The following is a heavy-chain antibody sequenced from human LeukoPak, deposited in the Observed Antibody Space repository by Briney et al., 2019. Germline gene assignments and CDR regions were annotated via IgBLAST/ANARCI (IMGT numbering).Heavy chain of an antibody. Sequence: ASVKVSCKASGYTFTSYDINWVRQATGQGLEWMGWMNPNSGNTGYAQKFQGRVTITRNTSISTAYMELSSLRSEDTAVYYCARGYCGSTSCYQEYYYYMDVWGKGTTVTVSS. D-gene: IGHD2-2*01. V-gene: IGHV1-8*03. J-gene: IGHJ6*03. CDR2: MNPNSGNT. CDR3: ARGYCGSTSCYQEYYYYMDV. CDR1: GYTFTSYD.